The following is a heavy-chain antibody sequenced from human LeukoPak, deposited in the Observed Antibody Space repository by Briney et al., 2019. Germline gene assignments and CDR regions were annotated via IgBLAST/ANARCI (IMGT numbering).Heavy chain of an antibody. CDR3: AGNHRKWELRSCDY. V-gene: IGHV4-39*01. J-gene: IGHJ4*02. D-gene: IGHD1-26*01. CDR2: IYYSGST. Sequence: PSETLSLTCTVSGGSISSSSYYWGWIRQPPGKGLEWIGSIYYSGSTYYSPSLKSRVTISVDTSKNQFSLKLSSVTAADTAVYYCAGNHRKWELRSCDYWGQGTLVTVSS. CDR1: GGSISSSSYY.